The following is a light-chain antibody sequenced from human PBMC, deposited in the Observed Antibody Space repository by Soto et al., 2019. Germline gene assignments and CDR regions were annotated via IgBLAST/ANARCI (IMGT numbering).Light chain of an antibody. CDR2: DTS. V-gene: IGKV3-20*01. J-gene: IGKJ1*01. CDR3: QQYDRSPLP. CDR1: QIVSTRY. Sequence: EIVFTQSPDTLALSPGERATLSCRASQIVSTRYLVWYQHRPGQAPRLLIYDTSSRATGIPDRFSGSGSGTDFTLTISTLEPEEFAVYFCQQYDRSPLPFGQGTKVEIK.